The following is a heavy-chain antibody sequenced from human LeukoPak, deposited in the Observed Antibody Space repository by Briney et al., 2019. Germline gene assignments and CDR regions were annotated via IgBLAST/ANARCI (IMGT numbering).Heavy chain of an antibody. CDR2: ITGSGGGT. CDR1: GFSFSDYD. CDR3: VKVGWADF. Sequence: GGTLRLTCAASGFSFSDYDTSWVRQAPGKGPEWVSAITGSGGGTSYADSRKGGFTNSRDNSKNTLYLQMSGLRGEDTAVYYCVKVGWADFWGQGTLVTVS. J-gene: IGHJ4*02. V-gene: IGHV3-23*01. D-gene: IGHD6-19*01.